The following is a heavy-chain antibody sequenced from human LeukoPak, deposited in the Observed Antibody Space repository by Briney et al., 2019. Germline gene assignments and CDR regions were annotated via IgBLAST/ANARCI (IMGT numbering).Heavy chain of an antibody. V-gene: IGHV1-24*01. CDR3: AKSHGDYGLFDY. D-gene: IGHD4-17*01. J-gene: IGHJ4*02. CDR2: FDPEDGEP. CDR1: GYTFTLYY. Sequence: ASVKVSCKASGYTFTLYYVHWVRQAPGQGLEWMGGFDPEDGEPIYAQKFQGRLSMTEDTSKDTGYMELRTLRSEDTALYYCAKSHGDYGLFDYWGQGTLVTVSS.